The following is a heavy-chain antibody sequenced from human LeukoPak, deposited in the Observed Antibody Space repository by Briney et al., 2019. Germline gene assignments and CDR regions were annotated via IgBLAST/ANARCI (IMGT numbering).Heavy chain of an antibody. CDR2: MNPNSGNT. D-gene: IGHD3-10*01. J-gene: IGHJ4*02. V-gene: IGHV1-8*01. CDR1: GYTFTSYD. Sequence: ASVKVSCKASGYTFTSYDINWVRQATGQGLEWMGWMNPNSGNTGYAQKFQGGVTMTRDTSISTAYMELSGLRSDDTAMYYCARDRGGGGNHFDYWGQGTLVTVSS. CDR3: ARDRGGGGNHFDY.